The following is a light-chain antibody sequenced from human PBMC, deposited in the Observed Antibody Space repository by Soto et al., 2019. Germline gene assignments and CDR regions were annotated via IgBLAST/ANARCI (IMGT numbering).Light chain of an antibody. CDR1: QTIDSW. Sequence: DIQMTQSPSTLSASVGDRVTITCRASQTIDSWLAWYQQRPGKPPNLLIYKASTLASGVPSRFSGSGSGTEFTLAINSLQPDDFATYYCQQYHIYSGTFGQGRKVDIK. CDR2: KAS. J-gene: IGKJ1*01. CDR3: QQYHIYSGT. V-gene: IGKV1-5*03.